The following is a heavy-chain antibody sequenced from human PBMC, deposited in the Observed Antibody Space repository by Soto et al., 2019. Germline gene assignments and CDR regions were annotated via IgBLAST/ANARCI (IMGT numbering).Heavy chain of an antibody. D-gene: IGHD5-18*01. Sequence: EVQLLESGGGLVQPGRSLRLSCAASGFTFSSYAMSWVRQAPGKGLEWVSAISGSGGSTYYADSVKGRFTISTDKSKNTLYLQMSSLSAEDTALYYCGNQMDVNTAIVRDLFDACDNWGQGTMDTVS. CDR3: GNQMDVNTAIVRDLFDACDN. J-gene: IGHJ3*02. CDR2: ISGSGGST. V-gene: IGHV3-23*01. CDR1: GFTFSSYA.